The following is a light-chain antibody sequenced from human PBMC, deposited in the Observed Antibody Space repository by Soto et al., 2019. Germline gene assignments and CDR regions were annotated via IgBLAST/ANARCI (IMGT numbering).Light chain of an antibody. Sequence: SALPQPASVSGSPGESITISSTGTSSDVGGYNYVSWYQQHPGKAPKLMIYDVSNRPSGVSNRFSGSKSGNTASLTISGLQAEDEADYYCSSYTSSSIYVFGTGTKVTVL. CDR1: SSDVGGYNY. CDR2: DVS. CDR3: SSYTSSSIYV. V-gene: IGLV2-14*01. J-gene: IGLJ1*01.